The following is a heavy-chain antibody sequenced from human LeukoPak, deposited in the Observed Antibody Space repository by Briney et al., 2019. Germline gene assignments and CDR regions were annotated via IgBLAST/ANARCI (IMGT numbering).Heavy chain of an antibody. V-gene: IGHV4-61*02. Sequence: PSETLSLTCTVSGGSISSGSYYWSWIRQPAGKGLEWIGRIYTSGSTNYNPSLKSRVTISVDTSKNQFSLKLSFVTAADTAVYYCATGYSSSWYPYGMDVWGQGTTVTVSS. D-gene: IGHD6-13*01. CDR2: IYTSGST. CDR3: ATGYSSSWYPYGMDV. J-gene: IGHJ6*02. CDR1: GGSISSGSYY.